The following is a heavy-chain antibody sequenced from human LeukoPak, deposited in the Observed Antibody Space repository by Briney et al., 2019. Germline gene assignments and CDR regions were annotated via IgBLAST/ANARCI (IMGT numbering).Heavy chain of an antibody. V-gene: IGHV4-4*07. CDR1: GGSISSYY. CDR3: AGEITIFGEDV. Sequence: SETLSLTCTVSGGSISSYYWSWIRQPAGKGLEWIGRIYTSGSNNYNPSLKSRVPMSVDTSKNQFSLKLSSVTAADTAVYYCAGEITIFGEDVWGQGTTVTVSS. D-gene: IGHD3-3*01. CDR2: IYTSGSN. J-gene: IGHJ6*02.